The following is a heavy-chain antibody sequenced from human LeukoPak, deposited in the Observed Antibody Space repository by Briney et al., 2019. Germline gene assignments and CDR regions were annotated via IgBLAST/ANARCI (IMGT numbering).Heavy chain of an antibody. V-gene: IGHV1-18*01. CDR3: ARAGGFYSSSWWYYFDY. J-gene: IGHJ4*02. D-gene: IGHD6-13*01. Sequence: ASVKVSCKASGYTFTSYGISWVRQAPGQGLEWMGWISAYNGNTNYAQELQGRVTMTTDTSTSTAYMELRSLRSDDTAVYYCARAGGFYSSSWWYYFDYWGQGTLVTVSS. CDR2: ISAYNGNT. CDR1: GYTFTSYG.